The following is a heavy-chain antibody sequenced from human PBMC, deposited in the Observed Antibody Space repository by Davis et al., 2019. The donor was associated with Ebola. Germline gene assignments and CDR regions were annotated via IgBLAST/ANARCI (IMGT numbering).Heavy chain of an antibody. Sequence: PSETLSLTCAVYGGSFSGYYCSWIRQPPGKGLEWIGYIYHSGSTNYNPSLKSRVTISVDTSKNQFSLKLSSVTAADTAVYYCARGHIAVAGMGYFDYWGQGTLVTVSS. V-gene: IGHV4-34*01. CDR3: ARGHIAVAGMGYFDY. J-gene: IGHJ4*02. CDR2: IYHSGST. CDR1: GGSFSGYY. D-gene: IGHD6-19*01.